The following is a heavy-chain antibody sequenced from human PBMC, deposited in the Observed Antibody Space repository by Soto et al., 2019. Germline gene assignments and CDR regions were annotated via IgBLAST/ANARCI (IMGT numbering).Heavy chain of an antibody. CDR2: IRSKAYGGTT. Sequence: EVQLVESGGGLVQPGRSLRLSCTASGFTFGDYAMSWFRQAPGKGLEWVGFIRSKAYGGTTEYAASVKGRFTISRDDSKSIAYLQMNSLKTEDTAVYYCTRGLGVATILPAWFEPWGQGTLVTVSS. CDR1: GFTFGDYA. D-gene: IGHD5-12*01. V-gene: IGHV3-49*03. J-gene: IGHJ5*02. CDR3: TRGLGVATILPAWFEP.